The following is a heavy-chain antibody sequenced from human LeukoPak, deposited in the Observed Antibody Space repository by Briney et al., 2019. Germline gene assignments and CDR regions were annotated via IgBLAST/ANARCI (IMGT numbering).Heavy chain of an antibody. CDR1: GGSFSDYY. V-gene: IGHV4-59*01. Sequence: SETLSLTCAVYGGSFSDYYWSWIRQPPGKGLEWIGYIYYSGSTNYNPSLKSRVTISVDTSKNQFSLKLSSVTAADTAVYYCARVECCSGGSCPDNYYYYYMDVWGKGTTVTVSS. CDR2: IYYSGST. D-gene: IGHD2-15*01. CDR3: ARVECCSGGSCPDNYYYYYMDV. J-gene: IGHJ6*03.